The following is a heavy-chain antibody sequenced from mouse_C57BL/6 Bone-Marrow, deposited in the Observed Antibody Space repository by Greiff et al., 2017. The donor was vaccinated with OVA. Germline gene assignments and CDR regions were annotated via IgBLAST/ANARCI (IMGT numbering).Heavy chain of an antibody. D-gene: IGHD2-3*01. J-gene: IGHJ1*03. CDR1: GYTFTSYW. CDR2: IDPSDSYT. CDR3: AREGAYDGYYWYVDV. V-gene: IGHV1-50*01. Sequence: VQLQQPGAELVKPGASVKLSCKASGYTFTSYWMQWVKQRPGQGLEWIGEIDPSDSYTNYNQKFKGKATLTVDTSSSTAYMQLSSLTSEYSAVYCCAREGAYDGYYWYVDVWGTGTTVTVSS.